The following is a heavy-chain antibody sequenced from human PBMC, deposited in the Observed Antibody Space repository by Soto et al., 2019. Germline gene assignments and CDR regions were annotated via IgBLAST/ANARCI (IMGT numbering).Heavy chain of an antibody. CDR2: IIPILGIA. V-gene: IGHV1-69*04. CDR3: ARDRPGTTGTGTFDY. Sequence: SVKVSCKASGGTFSSYTISWVRQAPGQGLEWMGRIIPILGIANYAQKFQGRVTITADKSTSTAYMELSSLRSEDTAVYYCARDRPGTTGTGTFDYWGQGTLVTVSS. D-gene: IGHD1-1*01. J-gene: IGHJ4*02. CDR1: GGTFSSYT.